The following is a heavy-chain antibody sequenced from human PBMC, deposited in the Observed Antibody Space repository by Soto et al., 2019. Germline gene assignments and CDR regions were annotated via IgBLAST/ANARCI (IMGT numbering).Heavy chain of an antibody. CDR2: INAGNGNT. J-gene: IGHJ4*02. D-gene: IGHD3-10*01. CDR3: ARESWALLWFGELDY. CDR1: GYTFTSYA. Sequence: QAQLVQSGAEVKKPGASVKVSCKASGYTFTSYAMHWVRQAPGQRLEWMGWINAGNGNTKYSQKFQGRVTITRDTSASTAYMELSSLRSEDTAVYYCARESWALLWFGELDYWGQGTLVTVSS. V-gene: IGHV1-3*01.